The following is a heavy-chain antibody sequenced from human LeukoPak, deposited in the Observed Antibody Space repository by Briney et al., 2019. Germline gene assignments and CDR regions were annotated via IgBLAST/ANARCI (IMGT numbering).Heavy chain of an antibody. V-gene: IGHV3-30*18. Sequence: GGSLRLSCAASGFTFSSYGMHWVRQAPGKGLEWVAVISYDGSNKYYADSVKGRFTISRDNSKNTLYLQMNSLRAEDTAVYYCAKDPIPAAILTYFDYWGQGTLVTVSS. CDR2: ISYDGSNK. D-gene: IGHD2-2*01. J-gene: IGHJ4*02. CDR1: GFTFSSYG. CDR3: AKDPIPAAILTYFDY.